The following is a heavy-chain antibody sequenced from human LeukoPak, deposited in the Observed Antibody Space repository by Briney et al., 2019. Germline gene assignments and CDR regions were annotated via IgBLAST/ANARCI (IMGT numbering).Heavy chain of an antibody. CDR1: GFTFDYYW. Sequence: GGPLRLSCAASGFTFDYYWMHWIRQAPGKGLVWVSHIHSDGSSTSYTDSVKGRFSISRDNSKNTLYLQMNSLRAEDTAVYYGARGRQLAAYYFDYWGQGTLVTVSS. V-gene: IGHV3-74*01. D-gene: IGHD6-13*01. J-gene: IGHJ4*02. CDR2: IHSDGSST. CDR3: ARGRQLAAYYFDY.